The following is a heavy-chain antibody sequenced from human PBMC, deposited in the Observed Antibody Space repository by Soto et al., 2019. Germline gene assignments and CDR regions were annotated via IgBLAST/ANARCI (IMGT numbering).Heavy chain of an antibody. D-gene: IGHD3-3*01. CDR3: AKEGDFWSGPNWFDP. J-gene: IGHJ5*02. CDR2: ISGSGGST. V-gene: IGHV3-23*01. CDR1: GFTFSSFA. Sequence: GGSLRLSCAASGFTFSSFAMTWVREAPGRGLEWISGISGSGGSTYYADSVKGRFTISRDNSKNTLYLQMNSLRAEDTAVYYCAKEGDFWSGPNWFDPWGQGTLVTVSS.